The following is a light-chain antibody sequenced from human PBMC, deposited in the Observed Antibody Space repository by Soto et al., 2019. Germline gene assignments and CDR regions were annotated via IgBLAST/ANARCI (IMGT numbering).Light chain of an antibody. Sequence: EIVMTQSPATLSLSPGERATLSCRASQSVSSSYLAWYQQKPDQAPSLLIYGSSSRATGIPDRFSGSGSGTDFTLTISRLEPEDFAVYYCQQYGSSPLWTFGQGTKVEIK. J-gene: IGKJ1*01. CDR3: QQYGSSPLWT. CDR2: GSS. V-gene: IGKV3-20*01. CDR1: QSVSSSY.